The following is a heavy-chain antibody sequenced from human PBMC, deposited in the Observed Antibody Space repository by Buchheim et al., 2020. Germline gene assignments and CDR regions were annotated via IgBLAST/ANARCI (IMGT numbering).Heavy chain of an antibody. J-gene: IGHJ6*02. CDR3: ARVQLWSGYSMDV. CDR1: GDSTSRTEYY. Sequence: QVQLQESGPGTVEPSQTLSLTCTVSGDSTSRTEYYWSWIRQPPGKGLEWIGYIFGAGKSFCTPSLESRLTLSLDTSKNQFSLRLSSVTAADTAVYYCARVQLWSGYSMDVWGQGTT. CDR2: IFGAGKS. V-gene: IGHV4-30-4*01. D-gene: IGHD3-10*01.